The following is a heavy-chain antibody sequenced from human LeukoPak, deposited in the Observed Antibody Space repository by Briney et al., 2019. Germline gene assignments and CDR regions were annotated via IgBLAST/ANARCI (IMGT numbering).Heavy chain of an antibody. CDR3: ARGRQDVNMILVVMAGVSYYLDV. CDR2: MSPSGSS. J-gene: IGHJ6*03. D-gene: IGHD3-22*01. V-gene: IGHV4-34*01. Sequence: SETLSLTCAVYGRSFSDYYWTWIRQPPGKGLEWIGEMSPSGSSNYNPSLKSRVTISVDTSKNQFSLKLRSVTAADTAVYYCARGRQDVNMILVVMAGVSYYLDVWSKGTTVTVS. CDR1: GRSFSDYY.